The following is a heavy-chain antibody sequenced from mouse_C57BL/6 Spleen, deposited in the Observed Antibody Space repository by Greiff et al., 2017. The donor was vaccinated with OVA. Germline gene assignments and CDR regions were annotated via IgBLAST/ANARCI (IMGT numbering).Heavy chain of an antibody. Sequence: QVQLQQSGAELVRPGTSVKVSCKASGYAFTNYLIEWVKQRPGQGLEWIGVINPGSGGTNYNEKFKGKATLTADKSSSTAYMQLSSLTSEDSAVYVCARGYYYGSSGDYWGQGTTLTVSS. J-gene: IGHJ2*01. CDR1: GYAFTNYL. CDR2: INPGSGGT. CDR3: ARGYYYGSSGDY. D-gene: IGHD1-1*01. V-gene: IGHV1-54*01.